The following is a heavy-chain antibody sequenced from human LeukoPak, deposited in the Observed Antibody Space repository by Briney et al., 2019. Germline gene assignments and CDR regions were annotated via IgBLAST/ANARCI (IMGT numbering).Heavy chain of an antibody. CDR2: ISNSGIT. CDR1: GVSISDYY. Sequence: SETLSLTCTVSGVSISDYYWSWLRQPPGKGLEWIGYISNSGITNYNPTLKSRVTISVDTSKNQFSLKLSSVTAADTAVYYCASRPNLYCSHGVCYISDYWGQGTLVTVSS. CDR3: ASRPNLYCSHGVCYISDY. D-gene: IGHD2-8*01. V-gene: IGHV4-59*01. J-gene: IGHJ4*02.